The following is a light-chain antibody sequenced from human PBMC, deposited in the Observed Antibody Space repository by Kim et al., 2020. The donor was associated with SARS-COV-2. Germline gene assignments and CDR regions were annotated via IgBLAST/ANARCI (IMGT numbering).Light chain of an antibody. CDR1: SLRSYY. J-gene: IGLJ2*01. CDR2: GKN. V-gene: IGLV3-19*01. Sequence: ALGTTVRIKCQGDSLRSYYATWYQQKPGQAPILVIYGKNNRPSGIPDRFSGSSSRNTASLTITGTQAGDEADYYCNSRDSNENVFFGGGTQLTVL. CDR3: NSRDSNENVF.